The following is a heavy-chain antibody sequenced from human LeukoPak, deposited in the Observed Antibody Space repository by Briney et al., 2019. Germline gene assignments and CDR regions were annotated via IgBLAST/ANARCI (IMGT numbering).Heavy chain of an antibody. D-gene: IGHD3-16*02. CDR2: IYYSGST. Sequence: KTSETLSLTCTVSGGSISSYYWSWIRQPPGKGLEWIGYIYYSGSTNYNPSLKSRVTISVDTSKNQFSLKLSSVTAADTAVYYCARVPIVTSYVWGSYHYWFDPWGQGTLVTVSS. J-gene: IGHJ5*02. CDR1: GGSISSYY. CDR3: ARVPIVTSYVWGSYHYWFDP. V-gene: IGHV4-59*01.